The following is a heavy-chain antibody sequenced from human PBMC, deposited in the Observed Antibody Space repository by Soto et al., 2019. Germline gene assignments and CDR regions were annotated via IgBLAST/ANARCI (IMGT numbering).Heavy chain of an antibody. CDR2: ISGSGGST. J-gene: IGHJ6*02. V-gene: IGHV3-23*01. CDR3: AKQEDFWSGPHYGMHX. CDR1: GFTFSSYA. Sequence: GGSLRLSCAASGFTFSSYAMSWVRQAPGKGLEWVSSISGSGGSTYYADSVKVRFTISRDNSKNTLYLQMNSLRAEDTAVYYCAKQEDFWSGPHYGMHXWGQATTVTVS. D-gene: IGHD3-3*01.